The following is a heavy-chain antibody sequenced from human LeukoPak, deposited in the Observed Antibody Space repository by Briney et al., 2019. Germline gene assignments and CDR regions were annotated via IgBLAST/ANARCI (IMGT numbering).Heavy chain of an antibody. CDR2: IYYSGST. CDR1: GVSISSSSYY. CDR3: ARHGVPAASEDYYYYGMDV. J-gene: IGHJ6*02. Sequence: SETLSLTCTVSGVSISSSSYYWGWIRQPPGTGLEWIGSIYYSGSTYYNPSLKSRVTISVDTSKNQFSLKLSSVTAADTAVYYCARHGVPAASEDYYYYGMDVWGQGTTVTVSS. D-gene: IGHD2-2*01. V-gene: IGHV4-39*01.